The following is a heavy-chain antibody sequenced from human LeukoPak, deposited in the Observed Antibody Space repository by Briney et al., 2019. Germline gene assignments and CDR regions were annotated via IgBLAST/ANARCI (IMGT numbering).Heavy chain of an antibody. CDR2: ISWNSGSI. V-gene: IGHV3-9*01. Sequence: GRSLRLSCAASGCTFDDYAMHWVRQAPGKGLEWVSGISWNSGSIGYADSVRGRFTISRDNAKNSLYLQMDSLRAEDTALYYCAKDRKILSYYFDYWGQGTLVTVSS. CDR3: AKDRKILSYYFDY. CDR1: GCTFDDYA. J-gene: IGHJ4*02.